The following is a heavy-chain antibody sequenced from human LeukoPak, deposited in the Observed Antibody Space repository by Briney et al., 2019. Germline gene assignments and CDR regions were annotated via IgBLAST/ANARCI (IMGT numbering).Heavy chain of an antibody. CDR2: ISYDGSNK. J-gene: IGHJ4*02. CDR3: ARSPGTRDSY. D-gene: IGHD2-21*02. CDR1: GFTFSSYA. Sequence: PGGSLRLSCAASGFTFSSYAMHWVRQAPGKGLEWVAVISYDGSNKYYADSVKGRFTISRDNSKNTLYLQMNSLRAEDTAVYYCARSPGTRDSYWGQETLVTVSS. V-gene: IGHV3-30*01.